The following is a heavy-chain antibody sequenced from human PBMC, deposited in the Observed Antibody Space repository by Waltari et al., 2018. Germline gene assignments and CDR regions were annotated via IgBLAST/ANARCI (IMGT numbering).Heavy chain of an antibody. D-gene: IGHD1-26*01. V-gene: IGHV4-38-2*01. J-gene: IGHJ4*02. CDR1: GYSNSSGYY. CDR3: ARVGIVGATPFDY. CDR2: IYHSGST. Sequence: QVPLQESGPGLVTPSETLSRTCAASGYSNSSGYYWGWIRQPPGKGLEWIGSIYHSGSTYYNPSLKRRVTISVDTSKNQFSLKLSSVTAADTAVYYCARVGIVGATPFDYWGQGTLVTVSS.